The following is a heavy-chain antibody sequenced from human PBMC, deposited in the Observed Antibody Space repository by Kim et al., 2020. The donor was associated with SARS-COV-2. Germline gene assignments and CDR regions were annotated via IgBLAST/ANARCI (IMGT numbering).Heavy chain of an antibody. Sequence: GGSLRLSCAASGFTFSSYVMSWVRQAPGKGLEWVSAISGSGGSTYYADSVKGRFTISRDNSKNTLYLQMNSLRAEDTAVYYCAKGMVIVGATISYYGIDVWGQGTTVTVSS. J-gene: IGHJ6*02. D-gene: IGHD1-26*01. CDR1: GFTFSSYV. V-gene: IGHV3-23*01. CDR3: AKGMVIVGATISYYGIDV. CDR2: ISGSGGST.